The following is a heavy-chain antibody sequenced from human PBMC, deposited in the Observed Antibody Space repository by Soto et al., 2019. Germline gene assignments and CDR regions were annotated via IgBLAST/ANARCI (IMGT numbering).Heavy chain of an antibody. CDR1: GFTFSSYW. CDR3: AREITIFGVVITLNYYGMDV. CDR2: IKQDGSEK. Sequence: GGSLRLSCAASGFTFSSYWMSWVRQAPGKGLEWVANIKQDGSEKYYVDSVKGRFTISRDNAKNSLYLQMNSLRAEDTAVYYCAREITIFGVVITLNYYGMDVWGQGTTVTVS. J-gene: IGHJ6*02. V-gene: IGHV3-7*05. D-gene: IGHD3-3*01.